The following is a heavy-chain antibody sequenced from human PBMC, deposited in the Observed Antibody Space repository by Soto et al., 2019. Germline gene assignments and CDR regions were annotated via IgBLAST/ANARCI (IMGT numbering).Heavy chain of an antibody. Sequence: PSETLSLTCTVSGGSISSYYWSWIRQPPGKGLEWIGYIYYSGSTNYNPSLKSRVTISVDTSKNQFSLKLSSVTAADTAVYYCARGKGVTMVRGVIIISWFDPWGQGTLVTVSS. CDR2: IYYSGST. CDR3: ARGKGVTMVRGVIIISWFDP. J-gene: IGHJ5*02. V-gene: IGHV4-59*08. CDR1: GGSISSYY. D-gene: IGHD3-10*01.